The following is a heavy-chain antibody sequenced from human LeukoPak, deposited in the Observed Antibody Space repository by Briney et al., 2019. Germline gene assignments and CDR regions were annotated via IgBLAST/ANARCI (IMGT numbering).Heavy chain of an antibody. CDR2: ISGSDGGT. D-gene: IGHD6-19*01. V-gene: IGHV3-23*01. CDR3: AKVRSVGSGWYLDAFDI. J-gene: IGHJ3*02. CDR1: GVTFSSYA. Sequence: GGSLRLSCAASGVTFSSYALNWVRPAPGKGLEWVSTISGSDGGTDYADSVKGRFTISRDNSRNTLYLQMNSLRVEDTAVYYCAKVRSVGSGWYLDAFDIWGQGTMVTVSS.